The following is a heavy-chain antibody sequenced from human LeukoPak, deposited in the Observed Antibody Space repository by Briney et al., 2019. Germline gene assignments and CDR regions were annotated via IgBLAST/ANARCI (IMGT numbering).Heavy chain of an antibody. CDR2: IYSGGST. Sequence: GGSLRLSCAASGFTVSSNYMSWVRQAPGKGLEWVSVIYSGGSTYYADSVKGRFTISRDNSKNTLYLQMNSLRAEDTAVYYCARGYLVIVVGRYYYMDVWGKGTTVTVSS. CDR1: GFTVSSNY. D-gene: IGHD3-22*01. V-gene: IGHV3-66*01. J-gene: IGHJ6*03. CDR3: ARGYLVIVVGRYYYMDV.